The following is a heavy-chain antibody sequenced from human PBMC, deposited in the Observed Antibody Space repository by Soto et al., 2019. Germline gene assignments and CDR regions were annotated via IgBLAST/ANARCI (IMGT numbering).Heavy chain of an antibody. Sequence: ASVKVSCKAPGYTFTSYGISWVRQAPGQGLEWMGWISAYNGNTNYAQKLQGRVTMTTDTSTSTAYMELRSLRSDDTAVYYCARVSSSGHSFDYWGQGTPVTVSS. V-gene: IGHV1-18*01. CDR2: ISAYNGNT. CDR3: ARVSSSGHSFDY. D-gene: IGHD6-19*01. J-gene: IGHJ4*02. CDR1: GYTFTSYG.